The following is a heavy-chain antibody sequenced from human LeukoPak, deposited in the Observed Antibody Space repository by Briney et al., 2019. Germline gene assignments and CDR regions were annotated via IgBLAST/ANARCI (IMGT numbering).Heavy chain of an antibody. Sequence: PGGSLRLSCTVSGFSFSGYAFTWVRQAPGKGLEFVSSISVTGSNIYYADSVKGRFTITRDNSKNTLDLQMHSLRSEDTAVYFCARDRTRSVGSGLGRALMLVYWGQGTLVTVSS. CDR2: ISVTGSNI. V-gene: IGHV3-23*01. CDR1: GFSFSGYA. CDR3: ARDRTRSVGSGLGRALMLVY. J-gene: IGHJ4*02. D-gene: IGHD6-6*01.